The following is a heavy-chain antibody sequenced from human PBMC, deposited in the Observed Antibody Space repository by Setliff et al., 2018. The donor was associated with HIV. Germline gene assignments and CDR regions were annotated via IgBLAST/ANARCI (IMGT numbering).Heavy chain of an antibody. CDR1: GVSMSSHY. D-gene: IGHD5-12*01. Sequence: SETLSLTCNVSGVSMSSHYWSWIRQAPGQPPTKGLEWIGNIYYSGTTNYNPSLESRVTISIDTSKSQFSLKLTSVTTADTAMYYCAGRGGYNDWYFDYWGQGALVTVSS. V-gene: IGHV4-59*11. CDR2: IYYSGTT. J-gene: IGHJ4*02. CDR3: AGRGGYNDWYFDY.